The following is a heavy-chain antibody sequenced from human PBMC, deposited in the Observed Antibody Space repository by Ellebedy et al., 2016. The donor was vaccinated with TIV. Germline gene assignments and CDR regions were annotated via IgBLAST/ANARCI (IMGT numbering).Heavy chain of an antibody. Sequence: ASVKVSCXASGYTFTSYGISWVRQAPGQGLEWMGWISAYNGNTNYAQKLQGRVTMTTDTSTSTAYMELRSLRSDDTAVYYCARDTTRRGWELLGNNAFDIWGQGTMVTVSS. CDR3: ARDTTRRGWELLGNNAFDI. D-gene: IGHD1-26*01. J-gene: IGHJ3*02. V-gene: IGHV1-18*04. CDR1: GYTFTSYG. CDR2: ISAYNGNT.